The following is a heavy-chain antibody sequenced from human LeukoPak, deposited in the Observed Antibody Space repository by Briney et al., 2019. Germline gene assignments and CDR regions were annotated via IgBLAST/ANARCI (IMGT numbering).Heavy chain of an antibody. CDR2: IYTSGST. CDR3: ARVGRDGHNYYYFDY. CDR1: GGSISSYY. V-gene: IGHV4-4*07. D-gene: IGHD5-24*01. Sequence: SETLSLTCTASGGSISSYYWSWIRQPAGKGLEWIGRIYTSGSTNYNPSLKSRVTMSVDTSKNQFSLKLSSVTAADTAVYYCARVGRDGHNYYYFDYWGQGTLVTVSS. J-gene: IGHJ4*02.